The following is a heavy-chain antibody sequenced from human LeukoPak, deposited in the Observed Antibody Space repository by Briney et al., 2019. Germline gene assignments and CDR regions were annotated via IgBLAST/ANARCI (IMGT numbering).Heavy chain of an antibody. CDR2: ISSNGGST. CDR1: GFTFSNYA. CDR3: ATDYCSGPTCYLRFDP. J-gene: IGHJ5*02. Sequence: GGSLRLSCAASGFTFSNYAMHWVRQAPGKGLEYVSAISSNGGSTYYANSVKGRFTISRDNSKNTLYLQMGSLRAEDMAVYYCATDYCSGPTCYLRFDPWGQGTLVTVSS. V-gene: IGHV3-64*01. D-gene: IGHD2-2*01.